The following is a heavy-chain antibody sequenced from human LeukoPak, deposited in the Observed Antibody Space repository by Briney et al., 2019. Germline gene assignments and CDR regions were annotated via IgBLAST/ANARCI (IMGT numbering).Heavy chain of an antibody. Sequence: GGSLRLSCAAAAFTFSSYGMHWGRQAPGEGLEWGAFIWYDGTNKYYAASVKGRFTISRDNSKNTLFLQMNRLRAEDKAVYYCARAAYDSSGYLTLWGQGTLVTVSS. V-gene: IGHV3-33*01. CDR1: AFTFSSYG. D-gene: IGHD3-22*01. CDR2: IWYDGTNK. J-gene: IGHJ4*02. CDR3: ARAAYDSSGYLTL.